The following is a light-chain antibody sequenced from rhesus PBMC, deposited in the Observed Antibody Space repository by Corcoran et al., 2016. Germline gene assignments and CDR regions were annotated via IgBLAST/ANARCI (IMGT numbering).Light chain of an antibody. Sequence: IQMTQSPSSLSAFVGDRVTITCRGSQGISNHSRWYQQKPGKAPKLLIYDASHLQSGVPSRFSGSGSGTDFTLTISSLQPEDFATYYCLRYNSDPYSFGQRAKVEI. J-gene: IGKJ2*01. CDR1: QGISNH. V-gene: IGKV1-43*02. CDR3: LRYNSDPYS. CDR2: DAS.